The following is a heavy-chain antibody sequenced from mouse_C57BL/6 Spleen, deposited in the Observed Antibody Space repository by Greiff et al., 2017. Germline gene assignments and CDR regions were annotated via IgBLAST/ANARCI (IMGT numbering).Heavy chain of an antibody. J-gene: IGHJ4*01. Sequence: VQLQQSGAELVRPGASVTLSCKASGYTFTDYEMHWVKQTPVHGLEWIGAIDPETGGTAYNQKFKGKAILTADKSSSTAYMELRSLTSEDSAVYYCTRPAAMDYWGQGTSVTVSS. CDR3: TRPAAMDY. V-gene: IGHV1-15*01. CDR1: GYTFTDYE. CDR2: IDPETGGT.